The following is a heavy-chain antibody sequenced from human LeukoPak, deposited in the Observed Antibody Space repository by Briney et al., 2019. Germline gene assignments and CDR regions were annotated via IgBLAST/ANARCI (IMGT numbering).Heavy chain of an antibody. CDR1: GGSISGRTYH. V-gene: IGHV4-39*01. CDR2: IF. CDR3: ARRSRGGGEPYYYYYVDV. J-gene: IGHJ6*03. Sequence: SETLSLTCTVSGGSISGRTYHWAWLRQPPGKGLEWIGSIFNYNSSLKSRITVSVDTSNNQFSLKLSSVTAADTAVYYCARRSRGGGEPYYYYYVDVWGKGATVTVSS. D-gene: IGHD3-10*01.